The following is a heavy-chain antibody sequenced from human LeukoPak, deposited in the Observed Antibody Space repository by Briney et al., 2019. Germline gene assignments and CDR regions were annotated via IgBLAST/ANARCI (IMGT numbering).Heavy chain of an antibody. Sequence: GGSLRLSCAASGFTFSSYSMNWVRQAPGKGLEWVSSISSSSSYIYYADSVKGRFTISRDNAKNSLYLQMNNLRAEDTAVYYCARPLGHYGSGKSAFDIWGQGTMVTVSS. CDR1: GFTFSSYS. CDR2: ISSSSSYI. CDR3: ARPLGHYGSGKSAFDI. V-gene: IGHV3-21*01. D-gene: IGHD3-10*01. J-gene: IGHJ3*02.